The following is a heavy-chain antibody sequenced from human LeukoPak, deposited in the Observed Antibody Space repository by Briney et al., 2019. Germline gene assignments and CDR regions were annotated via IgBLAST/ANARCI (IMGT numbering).Heavy chain of an antibody. CDR3: ARDNYGLDY. J-gene: IGHJ4*02. CDR2: ISYDGSNK. Sequence: GRSLRLSCAASGFTFSNYALHWVRQTPGKGLEWVAVISYDGSNKYYADSVKGRFTISRDNSKNTLYLQMNSLRAEDTAVYYCARDNYGLDYWGQGTLVTVSS. CDR1: GFTFSNYA. V-gene: IGHV3-30*04. D-gene: IGHD3-10*01.